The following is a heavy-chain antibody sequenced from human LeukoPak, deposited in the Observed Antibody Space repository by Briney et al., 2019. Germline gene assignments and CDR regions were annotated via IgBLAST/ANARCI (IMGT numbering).Heavy chain of an antibody. V-gene: IGHV4-38-2*02. CDR2: IYHSGST. D-gene: IGHD3-16*01. Sequence: SATLSLTCTVSGYSISSGYYWGWIRQPPGKGLEWIGSIYHSGSTYYNPSLKSRVTISVDTSKNQFSLKLSSVTAADTAVYYCARASITTNDYWGQGTLVTVSS. CDR1: GYSISSGYY. J-gene: IGHJ4*02. CDR3: ARASITTNDY.